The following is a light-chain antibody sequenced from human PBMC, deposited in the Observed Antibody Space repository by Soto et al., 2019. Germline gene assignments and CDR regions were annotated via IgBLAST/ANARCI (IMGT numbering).Light chain of an antibody. J-gene: IGKJ5*01. CDR2: GAS. Sequence: SSSCLAWYQQKPGQAPRLLIYGASSRASGVPERFSGSGSETDFTLTISRLEPEDFAVYYCQQYDSSPITFGQGTRLEIK. CDR1: SSSC. V-gene: IGKV3-20*01. CDR3: QQYDSSPIT.